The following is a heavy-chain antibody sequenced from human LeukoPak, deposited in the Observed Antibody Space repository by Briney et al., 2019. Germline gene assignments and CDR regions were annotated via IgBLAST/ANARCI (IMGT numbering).Heavy chain of an antibody. V-gene: IGHV4-4*02. J-gene: IGHJ2*01. CDR3: ARDPLGYFDL. CDR1: GGSISSSNW. Sequence: SGTLSLTCAVSGGSISSSNWWSWIRQPPGKGLEWIGDISHSGFTNYNPSLKSRVTISVDTSTNQFSLKLNSVTAADTAVYYCARDPLGYFDLWGRGTLVTVSS. CDR2: ISHSGFT.